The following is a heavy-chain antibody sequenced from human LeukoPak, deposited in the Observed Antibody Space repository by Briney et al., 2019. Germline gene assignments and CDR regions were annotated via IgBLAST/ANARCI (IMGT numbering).Heavy chain of an antibody. CDR3: VRGPYGASISKWFDP. CDR1: DGSISGYS. V-gene: IGHV4-59*01. CDR2: IYYSGDT. Sequence: SETLSLTCTVSDGSISGYSWSWIRQPPGNGLEWIGYIYYSGDTNYNPSLKNRATLSVDTSRNQLSLQLSSVTTADTAVYYCVRGPYGASISKWFDPWGQGTLVIVSS. J-gene: IGHJ5*02. D-gene: IGHD4/OR15-4a*01.